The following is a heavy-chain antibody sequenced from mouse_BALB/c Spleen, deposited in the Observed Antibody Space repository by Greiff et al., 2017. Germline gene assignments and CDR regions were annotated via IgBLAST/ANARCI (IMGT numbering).Heavy chain of an antibody. D-gene: IGHD3-2*01. CDR1: GYTFTSYW. CDR3: ARRDTGRDSSGYRFAY. V-gene: IGHV1S81*02. Sequence: QVQLQQPGAELVKPGASVKLSCKASGYTFTSYWMHWVKQRPGQGLEWIGEINPSNGRTNYNEKFKSKATLTVDKSSSTAYMQLSSLTSEDSAVYYCARRDTGRDSSGYRFAYWGQGTLVTVSA. J-gene: IGHJ3*01. CDR2: INPSNGRT.